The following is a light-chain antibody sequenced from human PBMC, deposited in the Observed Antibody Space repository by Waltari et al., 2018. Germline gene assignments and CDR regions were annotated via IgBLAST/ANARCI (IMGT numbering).Light chain of an antibody. Sequence: DIQMTQSPSSLSASVGDKVTFTCHASQGIATWLAWYQQKPGKPPKVLVSSASKLQRGVPSRFTGSGSGTDFSLTISNLQPEDFTTYYCQQYDEWPYTFGQGTTLEIK. CDR2: SAS. CDR3: QQYDEWPYT. J-gene: IGKJ2*01. CDR1: QGIATW. V-gene: IGKV1-NL1*01.